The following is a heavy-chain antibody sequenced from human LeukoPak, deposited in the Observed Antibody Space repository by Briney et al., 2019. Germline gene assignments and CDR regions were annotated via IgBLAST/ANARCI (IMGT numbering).Heavy chain of an antibody. V-gene: IGHV3-66*01. J-gene: IGHJ4*02. Sequence: PGGSLRLSCAVSGFTVDSNYMSWVRQTPGKGLEWVSVIYSGGSTYYADSVKGRFTISRDNSKNTLYLQMNSLRAEDTAVYYCASGHYGGNSGIGYRDYWGQGTLVTVSS. D-gene: IGHD4-23*01. CDR2: IYSGGST. CDR1: GFTVDSNY. CDR3: ASGHYGGNSGIGYRDY.